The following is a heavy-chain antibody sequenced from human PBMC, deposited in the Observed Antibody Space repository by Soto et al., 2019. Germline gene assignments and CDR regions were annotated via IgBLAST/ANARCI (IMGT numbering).Heavy chain of an antibody. CDR2: IFPLTDIP. V-gene: IGHV1-69*02. Sequence: QVQLVQSGTEVKKPGSSVKVSCTASGGTFRNYPINWVRQAPGQGLEWMGSIFPLTDIPDYSQNFQARLTISADKSTSTAYIELSSLTSDDTAMYLCARGPLVVLNYFDSWGQGTLVTVSS. J-gene: IGHJ4*02. CDR1: GGTFRNYP. CDR3: ARGPLVVLNYFDS.